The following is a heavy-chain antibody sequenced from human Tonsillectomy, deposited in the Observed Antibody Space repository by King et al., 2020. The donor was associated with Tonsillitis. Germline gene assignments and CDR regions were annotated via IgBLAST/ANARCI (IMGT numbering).Heavy chain of an antibody. D-gene: IGHD4-23*01. J-gene: IGHJ4*02. Sequence: VQLVASGGGMVQPGGSLRISCAASGFTFSSYAMSGVRQAPGKGLAWVSGISASGGSTYYADSVKGRFTISRDNAKNTLNVQMTSLRAEATVVYDCAKASIRATVMTPWYYFDDWGQGTVVTVSS. V-gene: IGHV3-23*04. CDR3: AKASIRATVMTPWYYFDD. CDR1: GFTFSSYA. CDR2: ISASGGST.